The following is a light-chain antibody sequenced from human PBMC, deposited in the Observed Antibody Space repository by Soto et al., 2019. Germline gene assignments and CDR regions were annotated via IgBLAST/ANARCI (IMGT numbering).Light chain of an antibody. J-gene: IGKJ1*01. CDR2: DAS. CDR1: QTIANNY. CDR3: QQYGSSPWT. V-gene: IGKV3-20*01. Sequence: EVALTQSPGTLSLSPGARATLSCRASQTIANNYLTWYQQKPGQAPRVLIYDASTRATGIPDRFGGSGSGTDFTLTISGLEPEDFAVYYCQQYGSSPWTFGQGTKVYIK.